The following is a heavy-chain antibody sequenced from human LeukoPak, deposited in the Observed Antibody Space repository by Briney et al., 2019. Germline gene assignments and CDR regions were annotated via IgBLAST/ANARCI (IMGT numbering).Heavy chain of an antibody. J-gene: IGHJ6*02. D-gene: IGHD3-10*01. CDR2: INADGSSA. Sequence: GGSLRLSCAASGFTLSNYWMHWVRQAPGKGLVWVSRINADGSSASYADSVKGRFTISRDNAKNTLYLQMNSLRAEDAAMYYCARDYGRSRDYGMDVWGQGTTVTVPS. CDR3: ARDYGRSRDYGMDV. V-gene: IGHV3-74*01. CDR1: GFTLSNYW.